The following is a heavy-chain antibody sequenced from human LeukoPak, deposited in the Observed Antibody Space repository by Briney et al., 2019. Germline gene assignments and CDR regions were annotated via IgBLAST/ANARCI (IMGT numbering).Heavy chain of an antibody. CDR3: ARGGGSSRVGLDN. CDR2: ICGYNSNT. Sequence: ASVKVSCKASGYTFTSYDISWVRQAPGQGLEWMGWICGYNSNTNYAQKFQGRVTTTTDTSTSTAYMELRSLRSDDTAVYYCARGGGSSRVGLDNWGQGTLVTVSS. D-gene: IGHD6-6*01. J-gene: IGHJ4*02. V-gene: IGHV1-18*01. CDR1: GYTFTSYD.